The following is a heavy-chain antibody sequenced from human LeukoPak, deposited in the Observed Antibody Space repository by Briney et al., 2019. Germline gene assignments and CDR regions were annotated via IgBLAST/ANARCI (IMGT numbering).Heavy chain of an antibody. V-gene: IGHV3-23*01. D-gene: IGHD3-3*01. CDR1: GFTFSSFG. CDR3: AKFPYHDVFGWFDP. J-gene: IGHJ5*02. CDR2: ISGRAGDT. Sequence: GGSLRLSCAASGFTFSSFGMSWVRQAPGQGLEFVSGISGRAGDTFYADFVKGRFTIARDNSMNILYLQMSSLRVEDTAVYYCAKFPYHDVFGWFDPWGQGTLVTVSS.